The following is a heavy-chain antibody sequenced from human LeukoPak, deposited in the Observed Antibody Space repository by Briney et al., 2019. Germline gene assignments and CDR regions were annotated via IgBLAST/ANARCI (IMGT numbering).Heavy chain of an antibody. Sequence: ASVKVSCKASGYTFTSYDINWVRQATGQGLEWMGWMNPNSGNTGYAQKFQGRVTMTRNASISTAYMELSSLRSDDTAVYYCARGVYYDRSGYYNMDVWGQGTTVTVSS. CDR2: MNPNSGNT. J-gene: IGHJ6*02. CDR1: GYTFTSYD. CDR3: ARGVYYDRSGYYNMDV. D-gene: IGHD3-22*01. V-gene: IGHV1-8*01.